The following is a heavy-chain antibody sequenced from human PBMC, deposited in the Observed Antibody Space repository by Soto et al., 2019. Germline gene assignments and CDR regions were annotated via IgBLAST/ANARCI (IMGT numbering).Heavy chain of an antibody. V-gene: IGHV3-30*18. CDR3: AKVIAGWSGGSLDH. CDR1: GFTFSGYG. D-gene: IGHD3-3*01. Sequence: GGSLRLSCAAPGFTFSGYGMHWVRQAPGKGLEWVAGISYDGREKNYAESVKGRFTISRDNSKNTLFLQLDNLRTDDTAIYYCAKVIAGWSGGSLDHWGLGTLVTV. J-gene: IGHJ1*01. CDR2: ISYDGREK.